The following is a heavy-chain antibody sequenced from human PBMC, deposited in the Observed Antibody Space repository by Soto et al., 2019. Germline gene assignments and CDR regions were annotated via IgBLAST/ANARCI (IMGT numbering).Heavy chain of an antibody. CDR1: GFTFSSYW. D-gene: IGHD2-15*01. J-gene: IGHJ6*02. V-gene: IGHV3-7*01. CDR3: ARVLTRYCSGGSCWPGASSYYYGMDV. Sequence: PGGSLRLSCAASGFTFSSYWMSWVRQAPGKGLEWVANIKQDGSEKYYVDSVKGRFTISRDNAKNSLYLQMNSLRAEDTAVYYCARVLTRYCSGGSCWPGASSYYYGMDVWGQGTTVTV. CDR2: IKQDGSEK.